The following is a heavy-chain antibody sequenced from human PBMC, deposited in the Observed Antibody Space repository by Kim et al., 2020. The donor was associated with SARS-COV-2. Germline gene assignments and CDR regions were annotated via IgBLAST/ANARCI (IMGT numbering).Heavy chain of an antibody. D-gene: IGHD6-19*01. J-gene: IGHJ4*02. Sequence: ADSGKGRFTISRDNAKNTLDLQMNSLRAEDTAVYYCARRAYSSGWWYFDYWGQGTLVTVSS. CDR3: ARRAYSSGWWYFDY. V-gene: IGHV3-74*01.